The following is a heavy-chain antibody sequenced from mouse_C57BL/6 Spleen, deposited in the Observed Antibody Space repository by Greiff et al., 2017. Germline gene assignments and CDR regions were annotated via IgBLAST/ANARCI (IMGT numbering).Heavy chain of an antibody. CDR2: INPNNGGT. V-gene: IGHV1-26*01. CDR3: ARYGNYEYFDY. CDR1: GYTFTDYY. J-gene: IGHJ2*01. Sequence: EVQLQQSGPELVKPGASVKISCKASGYTFTDYYMNWVKQSHGKSLEWIGDINPNNGGTSYNQKFKGKATLTVDKSSSTAYMELRSLTSEDSAVYYCARYGNYEYFDYWGQGTTLTVSS. D-gene: IGHD2-1*01.